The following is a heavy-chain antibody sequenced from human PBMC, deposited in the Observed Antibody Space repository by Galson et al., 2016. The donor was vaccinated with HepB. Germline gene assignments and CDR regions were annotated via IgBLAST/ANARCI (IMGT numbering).Heavy chain of an antibody. D-gene: IGHD2-2*01. Sequence: SLRLSCAASEFTFRNYGMTWVRQAPGKGLEVVSSISRSGDSTDYADSVKGRFTISSDNSKNTLSLQMNSLTADDTAIYYCVQGSTAPAVWGKGTTVTVSS. CDR2: ISRSGDST. CDR1: EFTFRNYG. CDR3: VQGSTAPAV. V-gene: IGHV3-23*01. J-gene: IGHJ6*04.